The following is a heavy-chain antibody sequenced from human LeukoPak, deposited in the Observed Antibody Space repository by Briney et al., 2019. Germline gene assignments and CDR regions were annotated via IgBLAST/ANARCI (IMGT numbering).Heavy chain of an antibody. J-gene: IGHJ4*02. V-gene: IGHV5-51*01. D-gene: IGHD6-6*01. CDR1: GSRFTSYW. Sequence: GEPLKISCKGSGSRFTSYWIGWVRPMPGKGLEWMGIIYPGDSDTRYSPSFQGQVTISADKSISTAYLQWSSLKASDAAMYYCARPQGWYSSSWFDYWGQGTLVTVSS. CDR2: IYPGDSDT. CDR3: ARPQGWYSSSWFDY.